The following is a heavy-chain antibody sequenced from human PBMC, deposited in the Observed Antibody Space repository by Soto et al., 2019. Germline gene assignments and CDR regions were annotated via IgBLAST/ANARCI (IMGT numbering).Heavy chain of an antibody. CDR3: ARDYRLRWLRLGSWFDP. V-gene: IGHV3-33*01. J-gene: IGHJ5*02. CDR2: IWYDGSNK. D-gene: IGHD5-12*01. Sequence: GGSLRLSCAASGFTFSSYGMHWVRQAPGKGLEWVAVIWYDGSNKYYADSVKGRFTISRDNSKNTLYLQMNSLRAEDTAVYYCARDYRLRWLRLGSWFDPWGQGTLVTVSS. CDR1: GFTFSSYG.